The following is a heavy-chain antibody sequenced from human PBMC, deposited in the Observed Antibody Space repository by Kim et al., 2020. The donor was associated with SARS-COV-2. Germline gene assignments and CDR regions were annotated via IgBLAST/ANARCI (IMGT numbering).Heavy chain of an antibody. CDR3: VRDRMGGAFDM. CDR1: GFTFSAYD. V-gene: IGHV3-48*02. Sequence: GGSLRLSCATSGFTFSAYDMNWVRQAPGKGLEWLSFITKSSTTIYYADSVEGRFTISRDNATHSLFLQMNSLRDEDTALYYCVRDRMGGAFDMWGQGTMV. J-gene: IGHJ3*02. CDR2: ITKSSTTI. D-gene: IGHD3-16*01.